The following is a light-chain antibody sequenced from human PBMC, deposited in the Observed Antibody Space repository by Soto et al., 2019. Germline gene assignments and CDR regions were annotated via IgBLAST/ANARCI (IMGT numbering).Light chain of an antibody. J-gene: IGKJ1*01. CDR3: QQYSTYSRT. CDR2: KTS. V-gene: IGKV1-5*03. Sequence: DIQMPQSPSTLSASVGDRVTITCRASQTISSWLAWYQQKPGKAPKLLIYKTSSLESGVPSRFSGSGSGTEFTLTISSLQPYDFATYYCQQYSTYSRTFGQGTKVDIK. CDR1: QTISSW.